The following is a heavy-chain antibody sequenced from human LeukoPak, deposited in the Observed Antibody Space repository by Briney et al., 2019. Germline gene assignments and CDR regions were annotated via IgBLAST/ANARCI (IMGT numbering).Heavy chain of an antibody. D-gene: IGHD3-9*01. CDR2: IYYSGST. Sequence: SETLSLTCTASGDSITGSSYYWGWIRQSPGKGLEWIGDIYYSGSTYYNSSLKSRVTISIDTSKIQFSLRLTSVTAADTAVYYCTRGSYDVLTGRSTLGEYWGQGTLVAVSS. CDR1: GDSITGSSYY. J-gene: IGHJ4*02. V-gene: IGHV4-39*01. CDR3: TRGSYDVLTGRSTLGEY.